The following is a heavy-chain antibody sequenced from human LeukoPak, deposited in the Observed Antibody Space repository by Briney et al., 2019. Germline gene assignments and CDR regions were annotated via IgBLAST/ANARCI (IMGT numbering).Heavy chain of an antibody. CDR2: INPNSGGT. V-gene: IGHV1-2*06. J-gene: IGHJ3*02. Sequence: ASVKVSCKASGYTFTGYYMHWVRQAPGQGLEWMGRINPNSGGTNYAQKFQGRVTMTRDTSISTAYMELSRLRSDYTAVYYCALGSTTGRHAFDIWRQGTMVTVSS. CDR3: ALGSTTGRHAFDI. D-gene: IGHD1-26*01. CDR1: GYTFTGYY.